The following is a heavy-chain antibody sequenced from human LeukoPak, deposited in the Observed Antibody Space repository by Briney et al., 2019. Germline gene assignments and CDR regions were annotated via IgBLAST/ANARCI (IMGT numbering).Heavy chain of an antibody. CDR1: GFTFSSYS. J-gene: IGHJ6*03. D-gene: IGHD3-22*01. Sequence: PGGSLRLSCAASGFTFSSYSMNWVRQAPGKGLEWVSSISSSSSYIYYADSVKGRFTISRDNAKNSLYLQMNSLRAEDTAVYYCARESSGYWGYYMDVWGKGTTVTVSS. CDR3: ARESSGYWGYYMDV. V-gene: IGHV3-21*01. CDR2: ISSSSSYI.